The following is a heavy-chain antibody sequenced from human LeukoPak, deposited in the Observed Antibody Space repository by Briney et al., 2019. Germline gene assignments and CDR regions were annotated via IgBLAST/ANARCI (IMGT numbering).Heavy chain of an antibody. CDR1: GFTFSSYA. CDR2: VSGSGAHT. CDR3: ARWPPRDYYDSSGYPFGDY. V-gene: IGHV3-23*01. J-gene: IGHJ4*02. Sequence: GGSLRLSCAASGFTFSSYAMTWVRQAPGKGLQWVSAVSGSGAHTYYADSVKGRFTISRDNSKNTLYLQMNSLRAEDTAIYHCARWPPRDYYDSSGYPFGDYWGQGTLVTVSS. D-gene: IGHD3-22*01.